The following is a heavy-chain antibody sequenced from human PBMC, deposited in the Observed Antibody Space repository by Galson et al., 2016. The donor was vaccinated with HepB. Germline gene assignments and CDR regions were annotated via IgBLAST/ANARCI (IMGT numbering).Heavy chain of an antibody. CDR1: GFTFSSYE. Sequence: CAASGFTFSSYEMNWVRQAPGKGLEWVSYISSSGSTINYADSVKGRFTISRDNAKNSLYLQMNSLRAEDTAVYYCARDRSSWRLYYYYGMDVWGQGTTVTVSS. D-gene: IGHD6-13*01. V-gene: IGHV3-48*03. J-gene: IGHJ6*02. CDR3: ARDRSSWRLYYYYGMDV. CDR2: ISSSGSTI.